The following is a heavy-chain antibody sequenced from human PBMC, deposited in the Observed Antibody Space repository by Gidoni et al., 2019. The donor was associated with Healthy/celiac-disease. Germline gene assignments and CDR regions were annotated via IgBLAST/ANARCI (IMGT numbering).Heavy chain of an antibody. V-gene: IGHV3-15*01. D-gene: IGHD3-16*02. CDR2: IKSKTDGGTT. CDR1: GFTFSNAW. CDR3: TTDREPPEDYVWGSYRYTDAFDI. Sequence: EVQLVESGGGLVKPGGSLRLSCAASGFTFSNAWMSWVRQAPGKGLEWVGRIKSKTDGGTTDYAAPVKGRFTISRDDSKNTLYLQMNSLKTEDTAVYYCTTDREPPEDYVWGSYRYTDAFDIWGQGTMVTVSS. J-gene: IGHJ3*02.